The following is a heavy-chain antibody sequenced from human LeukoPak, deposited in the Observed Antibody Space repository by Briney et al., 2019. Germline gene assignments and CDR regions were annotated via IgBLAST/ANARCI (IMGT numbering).Heavy chain of an antibody. J-gene: IGHJ4*02. D-gene: IGHD1-14*01. Sequence: SETLSLTCTVSGGSISSYHWGWVRQPAGKGLEWIGEINHSGSTNYNPSLKSRVTISVDTSKNQLSLKLSSVTAADTAVYYCARGVNQRDDYWGQGTLVTVSS. CDR2: INHSGST. CDR3: ARGVNQRDDY. V-gene: IGHV4-34*01. CDR1: GGSISSYH.